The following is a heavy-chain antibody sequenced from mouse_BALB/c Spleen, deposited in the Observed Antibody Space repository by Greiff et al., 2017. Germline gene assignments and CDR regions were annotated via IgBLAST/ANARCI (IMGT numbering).Heavy chain of an antibody. D-gene: IGHD2-10*01. J-gene: IGHJ3*01. V-gene: IGHV5-9-4*01. CDR1: GYTFSSYA. CDR3: ARAYYGNYRFAY. Sequence: EVNLVESGGGLVKPGGSLKLSCAASGYTFSSYAMSWVRQSPEKRLEWVAEISSGGSYTYYPDTVTGRFTISRDNAKNTLYLEMSSLRSEDTAMYYCARAYYGNYRFAYWGQGTLVTVSA. CDR2: ISSGGSYT.